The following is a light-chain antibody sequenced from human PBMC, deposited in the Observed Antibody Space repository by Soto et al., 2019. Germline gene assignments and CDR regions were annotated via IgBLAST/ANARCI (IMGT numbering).Light chain of an antibody. J-gene: IGLJ1*01. Sequence: SALTQPRSLSGSPGQSVTISCTGTSNDVGVYNFVSWYQQHPGKVHKLIIYDLNIRPSGVPHRFSASKSGIMSSLTISGPQAEDEADYYCCSYVGSDVFFVFGSGTKVAV. CDR2: DLN. V-gene: IGLV2-11*01. CDR1: SNDVGVYNF. CDR3: CSYVGSDVFFV.